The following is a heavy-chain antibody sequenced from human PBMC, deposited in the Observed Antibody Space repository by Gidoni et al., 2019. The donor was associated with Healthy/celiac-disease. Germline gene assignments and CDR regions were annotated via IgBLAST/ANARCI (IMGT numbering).Heavy chain of an antibody. V-gene: IGHV3-11*05. Sequence: QVQLVESGGGLVKPGGSLRLSCAASGFTFSDYYMSWIRQAPGKGLEWVSYISSSSSYTNYADSVKGRFTISRDNAKNSLYLQMNSLRAEDTAVYYCARDVGYSSSWYAPYWYFDLWGRGTLVTVSS. CDR1: GFTFSDYY. CDR2: ISSSSSYT. J-gene: IGHJ2*01. D-gene: IGHD6-13*01. CDR3: ARDVGYSSSWYAPYWYFDL.